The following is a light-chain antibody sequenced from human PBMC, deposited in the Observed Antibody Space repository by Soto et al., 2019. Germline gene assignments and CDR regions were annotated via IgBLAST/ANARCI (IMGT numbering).Light chain of an antibody. Sequence: DIQMTQSPSSMSASVGDRVTITCRASQSITNLLHWYQQKPGKAPKHLIYTASSLESGLPSRFSGSRSGPDFTLTISSLQPEDFASYFCHQSYRVPHTFGQGTKLEIK. CDR2: TAS. CDR3: HQSYRVPHT. CDR1: QSITNL. J-gene: IGKJ2*01. V-gene: IGKV1-39*01.